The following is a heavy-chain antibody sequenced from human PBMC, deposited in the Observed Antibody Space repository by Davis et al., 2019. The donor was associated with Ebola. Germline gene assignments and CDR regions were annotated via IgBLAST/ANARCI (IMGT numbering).Heavy chain of an antibody. CDR1: GFTFDDYA. J-gene: IGHJ4*02. V-gene: IGHV3-9*01. CDR2: ISWNSGSI. Sequence: GGSLRLSCAASGFTFDDYAMHWVRQAPGKGLEWVSGISWNSGSIGYADSVKGRFTISRDNAKNSLYLQMNSLRAEDTAVYYCARDPAAFDYWGQGTLVTVSS. CDR3: ARDPAAFDY.